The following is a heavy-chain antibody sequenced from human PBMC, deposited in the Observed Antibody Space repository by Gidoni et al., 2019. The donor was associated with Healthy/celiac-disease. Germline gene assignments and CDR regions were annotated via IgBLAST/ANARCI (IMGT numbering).Heavy chain of an antibody. Sequence: QVQLQESGPGLVKPSQTLSLTCTVSGGSIISGGYYWSWIRQHPGKGLEWIGYIYYSGSTYYNPSLKSRVTISVDTSKNQFSLRLSSVTAADTAVYYCAREYIAAAGTNWFDPWGQGTLVTVSS. CDR1: GGSIISGGYY. CDR3: AREYIAAAGTNWFDP. D-gene: IGHD6-13*01. V-gene: IGHV4-31*03. CDR2: IYYSGST. J-gene: IGHJ5*02.